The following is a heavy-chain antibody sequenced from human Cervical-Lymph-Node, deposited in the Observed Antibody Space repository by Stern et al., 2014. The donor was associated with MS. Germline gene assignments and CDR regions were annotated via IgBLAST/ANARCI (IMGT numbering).Heavy chain of an antibody. CDR3: ARAEETPSGWFY. J-gene: IGHJ4*02. V-gene: IGHV1-3*01. CDR2: INAGNGNT. D-gene: IGHD6-19*01. CDR1: GYTFTSYA. Sequence: QVQLVQSGAEVKKPGASVKVSCKASGYTFTSYAMHWVRQAPGQRLEWMGWINAGNGNTKYSQKFQGRVTITRDTSASTAYMELSSLRSEDTAVYYCARAEETPSGWFYWGQGTLVTVSS.